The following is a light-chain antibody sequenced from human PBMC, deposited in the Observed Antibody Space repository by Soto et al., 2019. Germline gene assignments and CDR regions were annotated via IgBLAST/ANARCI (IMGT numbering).Light chain of an antibody. J-gene: IGKJ3*01. CDR1: QSISSY. CDR2: KAS. Sequence: DIQMTQSPYSLSASIGDRVTITCRASQSISSYLNWYQQKPGKAPKLLIYKASTLKSGVPSRFSGSGSGTEFTLTISSLQPDDFATYYCQHYNSYSEAFGHGTNVDIK. CDR3: QHYNSYSEA. V-gene: IGKV1-5*03.